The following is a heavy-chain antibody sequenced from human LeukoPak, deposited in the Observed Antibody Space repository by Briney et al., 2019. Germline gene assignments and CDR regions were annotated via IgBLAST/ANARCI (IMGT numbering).Heavy chain of an antibody. V-gene: IGHV4-39*07. CDR1: GGSISSSSYY. D-gene: IGHD2-2*01. CDR2: IYYSGST. CDR3: AREGIVVVPAAIDY. J-gene: IGHJ4*02. Sequence: PSETLSLTCTVSGGSISSSSYYWGWIRQPPGKGLEWIGSIYYSGSTYYNPSLKSRVTISVYTSKNQFSLKLSSVTAADTAVYYCAREGIVVVPAAIDYWGQGTLVTVSS.